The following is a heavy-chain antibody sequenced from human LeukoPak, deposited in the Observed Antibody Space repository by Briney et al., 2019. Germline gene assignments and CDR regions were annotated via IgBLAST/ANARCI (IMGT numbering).Heavy chain of an antibody. CDR2: IYYSGST. V-gene: IGHV4-59*01. CDR1: GGSISSYY. J-gene: IGHJ4*02. CDR3: ARAVPRYGGYDY. Sequence: SETLPLTCTVSGGSISSYYWSWIRQPPGKGLEWIGYIYYSGSTNYNPSLKSRVTISVDTSKNQFSLKLSSVTAADTAVYYCARAVPRYGGYDYWGQGTLVTVSS. D-gene: IGHD4-17*01.